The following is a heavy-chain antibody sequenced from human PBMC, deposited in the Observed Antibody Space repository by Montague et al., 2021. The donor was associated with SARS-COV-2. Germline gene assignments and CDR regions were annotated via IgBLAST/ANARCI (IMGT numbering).Heavy chain of an antibody. CDR1: GGSISSSSYY. D-gene: IGHD6-13*01. CDR3: AGSPPGIAAAGTVAAFDI. J-gene: IGHJ3*02. Sequence: SETLSLTCTFSGGSISSSSYYWGWIRQPPGKGLEWIGSIYYSGSTYYNPSLKSRVTISVDTSKNQFSLKLSSVTAADTAVYYCAGSPPGIAAAGTVAAFDIWGQGTMVTVSS. V-gene: IGHV4-39*01. CDR2: IYYSGST.